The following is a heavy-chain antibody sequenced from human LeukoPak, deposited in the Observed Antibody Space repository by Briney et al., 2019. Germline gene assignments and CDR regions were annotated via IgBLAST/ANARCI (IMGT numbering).Heavy chain of an antibody. CDR2: IWYDGSNK. CDR1: GFTFSSYG. J-gene: IGHJ5*02. Sequence: GRSLRLSCAASGFTFSSYGMHWVRQAPGKGLEWVAVIWYDGSNKYYADSVKGRFTISRDNSKNTLYLQMNSLRAEDTAVYYCAREVTYYYGSGSYYTPGWFDPWGQGTLVTVSS. D-gene: IGHD3-10*01. V-gene: IGHV3-33*01. CDR3: AREVTYYYGSGSYYTPGWFDP.